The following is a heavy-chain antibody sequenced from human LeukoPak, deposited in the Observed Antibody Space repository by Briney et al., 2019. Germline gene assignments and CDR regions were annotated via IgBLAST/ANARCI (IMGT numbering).Heavy chain of an antibody. Sequence: SETLSLTCTVSGGSISSSSYYWGWIRQPPGKGLQWIGYIYYSGSTNYNPSLKSRVTISVDTSKNQFSLKLSSVTAADTAVYYCARGIPDLTVVPAAMVAFDIWGQGTMVTVSS. D-gene: IGHD2-2*01. CDR1: GGSISSSSYY. J-gene: IGHJ3*02. V-gene: IGHV4-61*05. CDR3: ARGIPDLTVVPAAMVAFDI. CDR2: IYYSGST.